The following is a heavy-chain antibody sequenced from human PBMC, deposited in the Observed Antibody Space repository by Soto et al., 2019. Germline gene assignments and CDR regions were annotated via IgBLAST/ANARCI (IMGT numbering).Heavy chain of an antibody. CDR1: GYAFTTYG. J-gene: IGHJ4*02. Sequence: QVHLVQSGAEVKKPGASVKVSCQGSGYAFTTYGITWVRQAPGQGLEWMGWISAHNGNTNYAQKLQGRVTGTRDTSTTTASMELRRLRYVATAMNYSARGGDGDSWGQGALVSVSS. V-gene: IGHV1-18*01. D-gene: IGHD3-16*01. CDR3: ARGGDGDS. CDR2: ISAHNGNT.